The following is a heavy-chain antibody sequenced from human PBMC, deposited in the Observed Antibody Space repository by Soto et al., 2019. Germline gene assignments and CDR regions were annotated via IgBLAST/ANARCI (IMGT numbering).Heavy chain of an antibody. CDR3: AREGYRNYAYYYYGMDV. CDR1: GFAFSSYA. D-gene: IGHD4-4*01. CDR2: ISYDGSNK. Sequence: QVQLVESGGGVVQPGRSLRLSCAASGFAFSSYAMHWVRQAPGKGLEWVAVISYDGSNKYYADSVKGRFTISRDNSKNTLYLQMNSLRAEDTAVYYCAREGYRNYAYYYYGMDVWGQGTTVTVSS. V-gene: IGHV3-30-3*01. J-gene: IGHJ6*02.